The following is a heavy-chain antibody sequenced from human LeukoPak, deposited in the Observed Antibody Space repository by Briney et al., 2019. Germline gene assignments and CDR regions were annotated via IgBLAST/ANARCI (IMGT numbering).Heavy chain of an antibody. D-gene: IGHD3-22*01. CDR3: ARGPRSVRPVRFDY. V-gene: IGHV4-34*01. CDR2: INHSGST. J-gene: IGHJ4*02. CDR1: GGSFSGYY. Sequence: SETLSLTCAVYGGSFSGYYWSWIRQPPGKGLEWLGEINHSGSTNYNPSLKSRVTISVDTSKNQFSLKLSSVTAADTAVYYCARGPRSVRPVRFDYWGQGTLVTVSS.